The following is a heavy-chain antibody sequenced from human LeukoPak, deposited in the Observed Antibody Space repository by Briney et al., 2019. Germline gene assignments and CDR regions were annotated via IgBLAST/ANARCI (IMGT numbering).Heavy chain of an antibody. D-gene: IGHD6-19*01. CDR2: IYTSGSA. CDR3: ARDSSVAGIYWYFDL. CDR1: GASVTNFY. J-gene: IGHJ2*01. V-gene: IGHV4-4*07. Sequence: SETLSLTCTVSGASVTNFYWSWIRQPAGKGLEWIGRIYTSGSADYNPSLKSRVTISVDTSKNQFSLKLSSVTAADTAVYYCARDSSVAGIYWYFDLWGRGTLVTVSS.